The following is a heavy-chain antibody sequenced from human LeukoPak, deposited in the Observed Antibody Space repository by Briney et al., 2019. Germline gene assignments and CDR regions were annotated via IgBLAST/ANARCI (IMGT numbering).Heavy chain of an antibody. CDR2: MNIGNGNT. J-gene: IGHJ4*02. Sequence: ASVKVSCKASGYTFTSFAVHWVRQAPGQRPEWMGWMNIGNGNTKYSQNIQDRITFIRDTSANTVYMELSSLTSEDTAVYYCARSEILDYYYGSGRYFDYRGQGSLVTVSS. CDR1: GYTFTSFA. CDR3: ARSEILDYYYGSGRYFDY. D-gene: IGHD3-10*01. V-gene: IGHV1-3*04.